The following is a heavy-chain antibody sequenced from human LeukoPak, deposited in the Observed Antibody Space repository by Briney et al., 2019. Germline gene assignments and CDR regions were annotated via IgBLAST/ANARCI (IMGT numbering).Heavy chain of an antibody. CDR2: ISSSGSTI. CDR1: GFTFSDYY. J-gene: IGHJ4*02. V-gene: IGHV3-11*04. D-gene: IGHD5-12*01. CDR3: ARDAVATMDFDY. Sequence: GGSLRLSCAASGFTFSDYYMSWIRQAPGKGLERVSYISSSGSTIYYADSVKGRFAISRDNAKNSLYLQMNSLRAEDTAVYYCARDAVATMDFDYWGQGTLVTVSS.